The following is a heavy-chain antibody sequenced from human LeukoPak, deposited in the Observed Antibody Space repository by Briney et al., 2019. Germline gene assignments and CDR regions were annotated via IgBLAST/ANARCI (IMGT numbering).Heavy chain of an antibody. CDR1: GYSISSGYY. Sequence: SETLSLTCTVSGYSISSGYYWGWIRQPPGKGLKWIGSIYHSGSTYYNPSLKSRVTISVDTSKNQFSLKLSSVTAADTAVYYCARGTLLGSSSSLLFDYWGQGTLVTVSS. CDR3: ARGTLLGSSSSLLFDY. D-gene: IGHD6-13*01. CDR2: IYHSGST. V-gene: IGHV4-38-2*02. J-gene: IGHJ4*02.